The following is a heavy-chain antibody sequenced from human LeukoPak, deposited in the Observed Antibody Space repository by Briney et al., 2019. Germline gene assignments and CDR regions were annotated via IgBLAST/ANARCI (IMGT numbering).Heavy chain of an antibody. D-gene: IGHD2-2*01. CDR1: GFTVSNNY. V-gene: IGHV3-66*01. CDR2: IYSGGST. CDR3: AIVVVPALQLDY. J-gene: IGHJ4*02. Sequence: GGSLRLSCAASGFTVSNNYMSWVRQAPGKGLEWVSVIYSGGSTYYADSVKGRFTISRDNSKNTLYLQMNSLRAEDTAVYYCAIVVVPALQLDYWGQGTLVTVSS.